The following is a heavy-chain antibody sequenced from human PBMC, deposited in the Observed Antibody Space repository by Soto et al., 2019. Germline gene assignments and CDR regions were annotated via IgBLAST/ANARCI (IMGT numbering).Heavy chain of an antibody. Sequence: GASVKVSCKASGYTFTGYYMHWVRQAPGQGLEWMGWINPNSGGTSYAQKFQGRVTLSRDTSINTAYLELSRLRFDDAAVYFCARERYQVISDGMDVWGQGTTVTVSS. CDR2: INPNSGGT. V-gene: IGHV1-2*02. CDR3: ARERYQVISDGMDV. J-gene: IGHJ6*02. CDR1: GYTFTGYY. D-gene: IGHD2-2*01.